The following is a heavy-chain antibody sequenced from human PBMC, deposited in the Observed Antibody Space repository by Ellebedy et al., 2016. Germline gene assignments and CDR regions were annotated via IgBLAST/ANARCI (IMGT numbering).Heavy chain of an antibody. J-gene: IGHJ6*02. CDR1: GFTFSSYG. CDR2: ISYDGSTE. Sequence: GESLKISCAASGFTFSSYGMHWVRQAPGKGLEWVALISYDGSTEYYPDSLKGRFTISRDNSKNTLYLQMNSLRAEDTAVYYCAKTEPSGGQWPHQYYGMDVWGQGTTVTVSS. CDR3: AKTEPSGGQWPHQYYGMDV. V-gene: IGHV3-30*18. D-gene: IGHD6-19*01.